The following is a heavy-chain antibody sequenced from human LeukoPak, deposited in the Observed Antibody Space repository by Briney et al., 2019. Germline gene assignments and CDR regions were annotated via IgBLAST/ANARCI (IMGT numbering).Heavy chain of an antibody. D-gene: IGHD6-13*01. CDR1: GGSISSYY. J-gene: IGHJ6*03. V-gene: IGHV4-4*07. CDR3: ARDRGIAAAGTVDTTYYYYYMDV. CDR2: IYTSGST. Sequence: PSETLSLTCTVSGGSISSYYWSWIRQPAGKGLEWIGRIYTSGSTNYNPSLKSRVTMSVDTSKNQFSLKLSSVTDADTAVYYCARDRGIAAAGTVDTTYYYYYMDVWGKGTTVTVSS.